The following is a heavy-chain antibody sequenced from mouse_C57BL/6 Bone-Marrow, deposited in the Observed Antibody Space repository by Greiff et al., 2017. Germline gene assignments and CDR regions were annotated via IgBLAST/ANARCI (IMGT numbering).Heavy chain of an antibody. V-gene: IGHV3-8*01. J-gene: IGHJ2*01. CDR1: GYSITSDY. Sequence: EVMLVESGPGLAKPSQTLSLTCSVTGYSITSDYWNWVRKFPGNKLEYMGYISYRGSTYYYPSLKSRISITRDTFKNQYYLQLNSVTTEDTATFYCARAYYSNYDFDYWGQGTTLTVSS. CDR3: ARAYYSNYDFDY. CDR2: ISYRGST. D-gene: IGHD2-5*01.